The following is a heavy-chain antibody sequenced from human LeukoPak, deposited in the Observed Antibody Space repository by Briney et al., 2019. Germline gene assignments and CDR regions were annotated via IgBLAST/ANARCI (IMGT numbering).Heavy chain of an antibody. CDR3: ARAPPHYDYYMDV. Sequence: SETLSLTCTVSGGSISSYYWSWIRQPPGKGLEWTGYIYHSGSTNYNPSLKSRVTISVDTSKNQFSLKLSSVTAADTAVYYCARAPPHYDYYMDVWGKGTTVTVSS. V-gene: IGHV4-59*01. J-gene: IGHJ6*03. CDR1: GGSISSYY. CDR2: IYHSGST.